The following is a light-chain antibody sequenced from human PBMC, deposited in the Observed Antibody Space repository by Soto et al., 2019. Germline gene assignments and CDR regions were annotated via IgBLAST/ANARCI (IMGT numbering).Light chain of an antibody. CDR1: QGISSY. Sequence: DIQLTQSPSFLSASVGDRVTVTCRASQGISSYLAWYQQKPGKAPSLLIYAASTLETGVPSRFSVSGSETEFTLTISSLQPEDFATYYCHQLHSYALTFGGGTKVEIK. CDR3: HQLHSYALT. V-gene: IGKV1-9*01. CDR2: AAS. J-gene: IGKJ4*01.